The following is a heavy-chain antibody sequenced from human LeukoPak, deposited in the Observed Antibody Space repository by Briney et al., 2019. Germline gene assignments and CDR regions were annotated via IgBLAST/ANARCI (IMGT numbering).Heavy chain of an antibody. V-gene: IGHV3-9*01. Sequence: PGKYLRLSCAGSGFTFDDYAMHWVRQAPGKGLEWVSGISWNSGNIGYADSVKGRFIVSRDNAKNSLYLQMNSLRAEDTAVYYCARDWGIWGQGTLVTVSS. CDR3: ARDWGI. J-gene: IGHJ4*02. CDR1: GFTFDDYA. D-gene: IGHD3-16*01. CDR2: ISWNSGNI.